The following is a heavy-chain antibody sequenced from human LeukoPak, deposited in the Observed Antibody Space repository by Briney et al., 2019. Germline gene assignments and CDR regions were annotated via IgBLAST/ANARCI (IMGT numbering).Heavy chain of an antibody. CDR1: GFTFSSYA. CDR2: ISGSGGST. D-gene: IGHD3-10*01. V-gene: IGHV3-23*01. J-gene: IGHJ6*04. CDR3: AKDAPGGLLWFGELYYYYGMDV. Sequence: GGSLRLSCAASGFTFSSYAMSWVRQAPGKGLEWVSAISGSGGSTYYADSVKGRFTISRDNSKSTLYLQMNSLRAEDTAVYYCAKDAPGGLLWFGELYYYYGMDVWGKGTTVTVSS.